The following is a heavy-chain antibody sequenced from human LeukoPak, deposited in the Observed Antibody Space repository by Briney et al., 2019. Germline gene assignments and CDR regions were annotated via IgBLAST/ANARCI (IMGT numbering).Heavy chain of an antibody. CDR2: IYYSGST. Sequence: SETLSLTCTVSGGSVSSATDYWNWIRQPPGKGLEWIGYIYYSGSTNYNPSLKSRVTISVDTSKNQFSLKVSSVTAADTAVYYCAGGQVGATQLFDYWGQGTLVTVSS. D-gene: IGHD1-26*01. CDR1: GGSVSSATDY. J-gene: IGHJ4*02. CDR3: AGGQVGATQLFDY. V-gene: IGHV4-61*01.